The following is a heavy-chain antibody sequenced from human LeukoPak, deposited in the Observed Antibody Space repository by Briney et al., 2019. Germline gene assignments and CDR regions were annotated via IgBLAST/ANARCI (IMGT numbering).Heavy chain of an antibody. D-gene: IGHD7-27*01. Sequence: ASVKVSCKASGYTFTGYYMHWVRQAPGQGLEWKGWINPNSGGTNYAQKFQGRVTMTRDTSISTAYMELSRLTSDDTAVYYYARDKRSGRTGDRGVLDYWGQGTLVTVSS. CDR2: INPNSGGT. V-gene: IGHV1-2*02. J-gene: IGHJ4*02. CDR1: GYTFTGYY. CDR3: ARDKRSGRTGDRGVLDY.